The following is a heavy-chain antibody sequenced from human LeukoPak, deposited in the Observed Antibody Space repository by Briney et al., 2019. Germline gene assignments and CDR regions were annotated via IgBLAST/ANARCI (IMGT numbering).Heavy chain of an antibody. D-gene: IGHD6-13*01. CDR3: ATHITEYSSSWLNFDY. Sequence: ASVKVSCKVSGYTLTELSMYWVRQAPGKGLEWMGGFDPEDGETIYAQKFQGRVTMTEDTSTDTAYMELSSLRSEDTAVYYCATHITEYSSSWLNFDYWGQGTLVTVSS. J-gene: IGHJ4*02. CDR1: GYTLTELS. CDR2: FDPEDGET. V-gene: IGHV1-24*01.